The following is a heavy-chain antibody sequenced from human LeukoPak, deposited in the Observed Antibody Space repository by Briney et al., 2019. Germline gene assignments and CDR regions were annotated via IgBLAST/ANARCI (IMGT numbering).Heavy chain of an antibody. Sequence: LRLSCAASGFTFSSYDMNWVRQPPGKGLEWIGSIYYSGSTYYNPSLKSRVTISVDTSKNQFSLKLSSVTAADTAVYYCARGDCSGGSCYLFDYWGQGALVTVSS. CDR1: GFTFSSYD. V-gene: IGHV4-39*01. CDR2: IYYSGST. CDR3: ARGDCSGGSCYLFDY. D-gene: IGHD2-15*01. J-gene: IGHJ4*02.